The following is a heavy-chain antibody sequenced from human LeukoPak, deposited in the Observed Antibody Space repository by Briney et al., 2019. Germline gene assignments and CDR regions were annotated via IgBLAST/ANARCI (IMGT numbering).Heavy chain of an antibody. V-gene: IGHV3-43*02. CDR1: GFTFDDYA. Sequence: GRSLRLSCAASGFTFDDYAMPWVRQAPGKGLGWVSLISGDGGSTYYADSVKGRFTISIDNSRNSLYLQLNSLRNEDTALYYCARSSFDIWGQGTMVTVSS. CDR3: ARSSFDI. CDR2: ISGDGGST. J-gene: IGHJ3*02. D-gene: IGHD2-2*01.